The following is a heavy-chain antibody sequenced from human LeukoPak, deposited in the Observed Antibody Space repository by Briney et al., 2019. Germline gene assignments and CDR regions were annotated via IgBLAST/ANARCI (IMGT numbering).Heavy chain of an antibody. D-gene: IGHD6-13*01. J-gene: IGHJ4*02. CDR1: GYTFTGYY. Sequence: ASVKVSCKASGYTFTGYYMHWVRQAPGQGLEWMGWINPNSGGTNYAQKFQGRVTMTRDTSISTAYMQLSRLRSDDTAVYYCARAGYSTTGFDYWGQGTLVTVSS. CDR3: ARAGYSTTGFDY. V-gene: IGHV1-2*02. CDR2: INPNSGGT.